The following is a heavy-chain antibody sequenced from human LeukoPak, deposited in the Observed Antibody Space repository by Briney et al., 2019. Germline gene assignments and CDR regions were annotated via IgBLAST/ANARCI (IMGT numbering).Heavy chain of an antibody. CDR1: GFSFSTYW. CDR3: ARDRGGLLGGDF. Sequence: GGSLRLSCAASGFSFSTYWMSWVRQAPGKGLEWVASITQDGSEKYYVDSVKGRFTISRDNAKNSLYLQMNSLRAEDTAVYYCARDRGGLLGGDFWGQGTLVTVSS. J-gene: IGHJ4*02. D-gene: IGHD2-21*01. CDR2: ITQDGSEK. V-gene: IGHV3-7*04.